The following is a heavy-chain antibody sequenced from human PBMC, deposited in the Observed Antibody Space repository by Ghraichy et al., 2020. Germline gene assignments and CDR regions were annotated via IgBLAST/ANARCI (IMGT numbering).Heavy chain of an antibody. CDR3: AKGKGSWRPSHFAY. D-gene: IGHD6-13*01. CDR1: GFTFDDYA. CDR2: ISCNSGSI. V-gene: IGHV3-9*01. J-gene: IGHJ4*02. Sequence: GGSLRLSCAASGFTFDDYAMHWVRQAPGKGLEWVSGISCNSGSIGYADSVKGRFTISRDNAKNSLYLQMNSLRAEDTALYYCAKGKGSWRPSHFAYWGQGTLVTVSS.